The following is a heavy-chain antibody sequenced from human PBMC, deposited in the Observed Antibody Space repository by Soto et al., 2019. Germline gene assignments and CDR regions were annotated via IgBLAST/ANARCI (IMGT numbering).Heavy chain of an antibody. CDR1: GYTFTRYY. CDR2: INPSGGST. CDR3: ASSWGYCSSTSCYFNWFDP. V-gene: IGHV1-46*03. Sequence: ASVKVSCKASGYTFTRYYMHWVRQAPGQGLEWMGIINPSGGSTSYAQKFQGRVTMTRDTSTSTVYMELSSLRSEDTAVYYCASSWGYCSSTSCYFNWFDPWGQGTLVTVSS. J-gene: IGHJ5*02. D-gene: IGHD2-2*01.